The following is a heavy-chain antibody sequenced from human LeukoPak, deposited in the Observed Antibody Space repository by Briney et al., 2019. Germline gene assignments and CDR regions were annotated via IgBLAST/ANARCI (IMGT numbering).Heavy chain of an antibody. J-gene: IGHJ3*02. Sequence: SETLSLTCTVSGGSISSKSYYWSWIRQPPGKGPEWIGEINHSGSTNYNPSLKSRVTISVDTSKNQFSLKLSSVTAADTAVYYCARDQNYYDFWSGYYTDDAFDIWGQGTMVTVSS. CDR2: INHSGST. D-gene: IGHD3-3*01. CDR3: ARDQNYYDFWSGYYTDDAFDI. CDR1: GGSISSKSYY. V-gene: IGHV4-39*07.